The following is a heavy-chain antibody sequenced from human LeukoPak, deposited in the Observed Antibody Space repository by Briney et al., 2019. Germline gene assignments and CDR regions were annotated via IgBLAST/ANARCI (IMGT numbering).Heavy chain of an antibody. CDR3: ANLMGTAYYYDMDV. Sequence: SVTVSCKASGGTFSSYAISWVRQAPGQGLEWMGGIIPIFGTANYAQKFQGRVTMTRDTSISTVYMEVNGLRSDDTAVYYCANLMGTAYYYDMDVWGQGTTVTVSS. V-gene: IGHV1-69*05. J-gene: IGHJ6*02. CDR2: IIPIFGTA. D-gene: IGHD1/OR15-1a*01. CDR1: GGTFSSYA.